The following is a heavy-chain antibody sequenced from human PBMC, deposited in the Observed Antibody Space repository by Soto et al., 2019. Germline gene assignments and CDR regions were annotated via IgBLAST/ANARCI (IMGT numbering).Heavy chain of an antibody. CDR1: GGTFSSYA. V-gene: IGHV1-69*01. Sequence: QVQLVQFGAEVKKPGSSVKVSCKASGGTFSSYAISWVRQAPGQGLEWMGGIIPISDTTNYAQKFQGRVTITADESTSTAYMELSSLRSEDTAAYYCARSQGSSTSLEIYYYYYYGMDVWGQGTTVTVSS. CDR2: IIPISDTT. CDR3: ARSQGSSTSLEIYYYYYYGMDV. D-gene: IGHD2-2*01. J-gene: IGHJ6*02.